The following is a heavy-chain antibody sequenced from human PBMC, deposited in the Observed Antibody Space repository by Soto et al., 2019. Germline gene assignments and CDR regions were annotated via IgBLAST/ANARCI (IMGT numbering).Heavy chain of an antibody. Sequence: GGSRLSCAASGFTFSSYAMHWVRQAPGKGLEWVAVISYDGGNKYYADSVKGRFTISRDNSKNTLYLQMNSLRAEDTAVYYCARERWGSYGDYVLAYWGQGT. CDR3: ARERWGSYGDYVLAY. V-gene: IGHV3-30-3*01. J-gene: IGHJ4*02. D-gene: IGHD4-17*01. CDR2: ISYDGGNK. CDR1: GFTFSSYA.